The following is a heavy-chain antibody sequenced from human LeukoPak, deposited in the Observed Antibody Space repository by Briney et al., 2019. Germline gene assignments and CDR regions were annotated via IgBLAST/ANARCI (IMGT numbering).Heavy chain of an antibody. CDR3: TRSGIVGAPGDFDY. V-gene: IGHV1-46*03. J-gene: IGHJ4*02. D-gene: IGHD1-26*01. Sequence: ASVKVSCKASGYTFTSYYMHWVRQAPGQGLDWMGIINPSGGSTSYARKFQGRATMTRDTSTSTVYMEMSSLRSEDTAVYYCTRSGIVGAPGDFDYWGQGTLVTVSS. CDR1: GYTFTSYY. CDR2: INPSGGST.